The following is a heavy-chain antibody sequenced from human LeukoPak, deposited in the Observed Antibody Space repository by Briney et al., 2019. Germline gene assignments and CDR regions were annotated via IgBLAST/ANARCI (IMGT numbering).Heavy chain of an antibody. CDR2: INHSGST. V-gene: IGHV4-34*01. CDR1: GGSFSGYY. J-gene: IGHJ5*01. D-gene: IGHD2-2*01. CDR3: ARGPVRYCSSTSCYGFDS. Sequence: PSETLSLTCAVYGGSFSGYYWSWIRQPPGKGLEWIGEINHSGSTNYNPSLKSRVTISVDTSKNQFSLKLSSVTAADTAVYYCARGPVRYCSSTSCYGFDSWGQGTLVTVSS.